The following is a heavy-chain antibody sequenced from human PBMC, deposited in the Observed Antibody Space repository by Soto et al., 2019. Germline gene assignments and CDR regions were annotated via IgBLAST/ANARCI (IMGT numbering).Heavy chain of an antibody. CDR3: ARWGYTTDPVDY. J-gene: IGHJ4*02. CDR2: INHSGST. V-gene: IGHV4-34*01. CDR1: GGSFSGYY. Sequence: SETLSLTCAVYGGSFSGYYWSWIRQPPGKGLEWIGEINHSGSTNYNPSLKSRVTISVDTSKNQFSLKLSSVTAADTAVYYCARWGYTTDPVDYWGQGTLVTVSS. D-gene: IGHD1-1*01.